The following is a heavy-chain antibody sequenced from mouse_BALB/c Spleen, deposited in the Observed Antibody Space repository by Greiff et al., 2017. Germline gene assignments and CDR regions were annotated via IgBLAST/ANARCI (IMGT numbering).Heavy chain of an antibody. V-gene: IGHV1S34*01. CDR3: ARGGDYDQYYYAMDY. CDR1: GYSFTGYY. Sequence: LVKTGASVKISCKASGYSFTGYYMHWVKQSHGKSLEWIGYISCYNGATSYNQKFKGKATFTVDTSSSTAYMQFNSLTSEDSAVYYCARGGDYDQYYYAMDYWGQGTSVTVSS. CDR2: ISCYNGAT. J-gene: IGHJ4*01. D-gene: IGHD2-4*01.